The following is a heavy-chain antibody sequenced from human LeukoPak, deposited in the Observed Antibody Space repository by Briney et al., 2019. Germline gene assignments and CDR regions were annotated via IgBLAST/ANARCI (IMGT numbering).Heavy chain of an antibody. D-gene: IGHD3-16*01. J-gene: IGHJ6*02. CDR2: INHNGNVN. CDR3: ARGGGLDV. Sequence: GRSLRLSCAASGFTFSSYAMSWVRQAPGKGLEWVASINHNGNVNYYVDSAKGRFTISRDNAKNSLYLQMSNLRAEDTAVYFCARGGGLDVWGQGATVTVSS. CDR1: GFTFSSYA. V-gene: IGHV3-7*03.